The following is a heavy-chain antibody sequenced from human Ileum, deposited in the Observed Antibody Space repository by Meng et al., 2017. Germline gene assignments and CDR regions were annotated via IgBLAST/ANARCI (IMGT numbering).Heavy chain of an antibody. CDR3: ARELYGPGFWYFDL. CDR1: GFTFSIYA. Sequence: GGSLRLSCAASGFTFSIYAMSWVRQAPGKGLEWVSGISSGGGTTYYAESVKGRFTISRDNGKNSLFLQMNSLSAGDTAVYYCARELYGPGFWYFDLWGRGTLVTVSS. J-gene: IGHJ2*01. D-gene: IGHD3-10*01. CDR2: ISSGGGTT. V-gene: IGHV3-23*01.